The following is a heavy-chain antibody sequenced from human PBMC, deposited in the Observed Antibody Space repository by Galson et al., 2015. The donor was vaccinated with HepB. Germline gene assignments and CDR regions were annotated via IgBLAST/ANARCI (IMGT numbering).Heavy chain of an antibody. CDR2: ISGSGQYV. CDR3: ARGYCDSTSCYTIDAFDI. D-gene: IGHD2-2*02. CDR1: GCTFGSYS. V-gene: IGHV3-21*01. J-gene: IGHJ3*02. Sequence: SLRLSGAASGCTFGSYSMNWGRQAPGKGLEWTSSISGSGQYVYYAGSVKGRFTISRDNAKNSLYLQMNSLRAEDTAVFYCARGYCDSTSCYTIDAFDIWGQGTMVTVSS.